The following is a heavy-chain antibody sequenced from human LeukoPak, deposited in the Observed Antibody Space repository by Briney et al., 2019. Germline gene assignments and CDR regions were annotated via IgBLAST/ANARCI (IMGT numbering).Heavy chain of an antibody. D-gene: IGHD1-26*01. Sequence: GGSLRLSCAAFGFTFSSYSMNWVRQAPGKGLEWVSYISSSSSTIYYADSVKGRFTISRDNAKNSLYLQMNSLRAEDTALYYCAKDGGSGSYYYWGQGTLVTVSS. CDR1: GFTFSSYS. CDR3: AKDGGSGSYYY. CDR2: ISSSSSTI. J-gene: IGHJ4*02. V-gene: IGHV3-48*01.